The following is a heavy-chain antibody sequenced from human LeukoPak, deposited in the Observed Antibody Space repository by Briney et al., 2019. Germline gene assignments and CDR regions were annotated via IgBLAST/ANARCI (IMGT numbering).Heavy chain of an antibody. CDR3: ARDRYDSSGYLPDY. CDR2: IYYSGST. Sequence: SETLSLTCTVSGGSISSYYWGWVRQPPGKGLEWIGSIYYSGSTYYNPSLKSRVTISVDTSKNQFSLKLSSVTAADTAVYYCARDRYDSSGYLPDYWGQGTLVTVSS. V-gene: IGHV4-39*07. D-gene: IGHD3-22*01. CDR1: GGSISSYY. J-gene: IGHJ4*02.